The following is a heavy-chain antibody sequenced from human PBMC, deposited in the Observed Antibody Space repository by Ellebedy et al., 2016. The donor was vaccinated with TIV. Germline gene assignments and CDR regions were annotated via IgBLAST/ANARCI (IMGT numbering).Heavy chain of an antibody. CDR3: ARGSPRTIFGVVIRSNWFDP. D-gene: IGHD3-3*01. Sequence: SETLSLXXTVSGGSISSYYWSWIRQPPGKGLEWIGYIYYSGSTRYNPSLKSRVTISVDTSKNQFSLKLSSVTAADTAVYYCARGSPRTIFGVVIRSNWFDPWGQGTLVTVSS. J-gene: IGHJ5*02. CDR2: IYYSGST. CDR1: GGSISSYY. V-gene: IGHV4-59*12.